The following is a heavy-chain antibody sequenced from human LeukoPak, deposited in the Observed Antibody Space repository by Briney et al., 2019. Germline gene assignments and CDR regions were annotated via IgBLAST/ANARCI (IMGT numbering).Heavy chain of an antibody. J-gene: IGHJ6*03. CDR1: GFIFSDYY. CDR2: IKGTGLTT. CDR3: ARAGELRYMDV. V-gene: IGHV3-11*04. D-gene: IGHD3-16*01. Sequence: WGSLRLSCVASGFIFSDYYMSWIRQVPGKGLEWVSTIKGTGLTTYYADSVKGRFTISRDNAKNSLFLQMSSLRADDTAIYYCARAGELRYMDVWGKGTAVTVSS.